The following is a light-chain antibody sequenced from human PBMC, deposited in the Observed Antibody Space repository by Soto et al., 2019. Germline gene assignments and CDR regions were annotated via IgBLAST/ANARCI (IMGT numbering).Light chain of an antibody. CDR1: SSDVGGSNG. J-gene: IGLJ1*01. CDR3: SSYTSSSTYV. CDR2: DVS. V-gene: IGLV2-18*02. Sequence: QSVLTQPPSVSGSPGQSVAISCTGTSSDVGGSNGVSWYQQPPGTAPKLIFYDVSNRPSGVPDRFSGSKSGNTASLIISGLQAEDEGDYYCSSYTSSSTYVFGTGTKLTVL.